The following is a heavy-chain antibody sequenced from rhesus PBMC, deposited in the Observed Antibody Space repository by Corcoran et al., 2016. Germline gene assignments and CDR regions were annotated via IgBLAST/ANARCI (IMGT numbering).Heavy chain of an antibody. D-gene: IGHD5-24*01. CDR1: GGSISSNY. CDR3: ARVKGRYSGYSFYFDY. Sequence: QVQLQESGPGLVKPLETLSLTCAVSGGSISSNYWSWIRQAPGKGLEWIGYIYGSGSSTNYNPSLKSRVTISTATSKNQFSLKLSSVSAADTAVYYGARVKGRYSGYSFYFDYWGQGVLVTVSS. V-gene: IGHV4S11*01. CDR2: IYGSGSST. J-gene: IGHJ4*01.